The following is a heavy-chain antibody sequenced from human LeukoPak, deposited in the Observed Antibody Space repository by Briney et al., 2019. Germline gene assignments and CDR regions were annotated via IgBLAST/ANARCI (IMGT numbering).Heavy chain of an antibody. Sequence: SETLSLTCAVYGGSFSGYYWSWIRQPPGKGLEWIGEINHSGSTNYNPSLKSRVTISVDTSKNQFSLKLSSVTAADTAVYYCARGGIAAALKRKYYFDYWGQGTLVTVSS. CDR2: INHSGST. V-gene: IGHV4-34*01. D-gene: IGHD6-13*01. CDR1: GGSFSGYY. CDR3: ARGGIAAALKRKYYFDY. J-gene: IGHJ4*02.